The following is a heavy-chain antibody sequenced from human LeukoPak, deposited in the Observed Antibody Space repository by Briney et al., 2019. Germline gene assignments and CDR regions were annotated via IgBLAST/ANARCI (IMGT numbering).Heavy chain of an antibody. CDR3: ARGSGYLPNWFDP. J-gene: IGHJ5*02. CDR2: IYYSGST. V-gene: IGHV4-30-4*02. Sequence: SETLSLTCTVSGGSISSGDYYWSWIRQPPGKGLEWIGYIYYSGSTYYNPSLKSRVTISVGTSKNQFSLKLSSVTAADTAVYYCARGSGYLPNWFDPWGQGTLVTVSS. D-gene: IGHD3-22*01. CDR1: GGSISSGDYY.